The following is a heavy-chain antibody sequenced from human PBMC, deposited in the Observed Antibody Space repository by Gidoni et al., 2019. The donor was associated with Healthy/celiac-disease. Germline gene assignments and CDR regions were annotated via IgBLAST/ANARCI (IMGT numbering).Heavy chain of an antibody. Sequence: EVQLVASGGGLVKPGRSLRLSCTASGFTFGDYAMSWFRQAPGKGLEWVGFIRGKAYGGTTEYAASVKGRFTISRDDSKSIAYLQMNSLKTEDTAVYYCTRDTPSYGYYYGMDVWGQGTTVTVSS. CDR1: GFTFGDYA. D-gene: IGHD5-18*01. CDR3: TRDTPSYGYYYGMDV. J-gene: IGHJ6*02. V-gene: IGHV3-49*05. CDR2: IRGKAYGGTT.